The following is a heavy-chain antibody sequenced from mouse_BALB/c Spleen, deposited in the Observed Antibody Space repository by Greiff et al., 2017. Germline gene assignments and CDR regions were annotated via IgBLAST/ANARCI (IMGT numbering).Heavy chain of an antibody. J-gene: IGHJ2*01. CDR1: GFTFSSFG. CDR3: ARWDYYGSSFDY. CDR2: ISSGSSTI. V-gene: IGHV5-17*02. Sequence: EVHLVESGGGLVQPGGSRKLSCAASGFTFSSFGMHWVRQAPEKGLEWVAYISSGSSTIYYADTVKGRFTISRDNPKNTLFLQMTSLRSEDTAMYYCARWDYYGSSFDYWGQGTTLTVSS. D-gene: IGHD1-1*01.